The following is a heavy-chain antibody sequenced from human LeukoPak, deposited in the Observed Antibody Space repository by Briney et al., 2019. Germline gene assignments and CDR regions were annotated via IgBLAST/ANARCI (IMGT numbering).Heavy chain of an antibody. J-gene: IGHJ4*02. Sequence: VRNLKLYCTVSGFTVSSNSMSSINQAPGKGLEWVSFIYSDNTHYSDSVKGRFTISRDNSKNTLYLQMNSLRAEDTAVYYCARRAGAYSHPYDYWGQGTLVTVSS. CDR2: IYSDNT. CDR1: GFTVSSNS. D-gene: IGHD4/OR15-4a*01. CDR3: ARRAGAYSHPYDY. V-gene: IGHV3-53*01.